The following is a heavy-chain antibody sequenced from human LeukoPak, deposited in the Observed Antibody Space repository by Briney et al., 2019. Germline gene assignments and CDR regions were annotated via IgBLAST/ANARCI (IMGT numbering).Heavy chain of an antibody. D-gene: IGHD5-12*01. V-gene: IGHV4-39*07. J-gene: IGHJ3*02. CDR1: GGSISSSSYY. Sequence: SETLSLTCTVSGGSISSSSYYWGWIRQPPGKGLEWIGSMYYNGSTYYNPSLKSRVTISVDRSKNQFSLKLSSVTAANTAVYYCARAGDIVATAGAFDIWGQGTMVTVSS. CDR2: MYYNGST. CDR3: ARAGDIVATAGAFDI.